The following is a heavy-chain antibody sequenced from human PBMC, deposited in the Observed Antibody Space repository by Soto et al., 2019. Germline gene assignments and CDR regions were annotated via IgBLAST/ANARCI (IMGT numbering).Heavy chain of an antibody. D-gene: IGHD3-16*01. CDR1: GGSFSDYY. CDR2: INHSGST. J-gene: IGHJ6*03. V-gene: IGHV4-34*01. CDR3: ARGGGFYYMDV. Sequence: KTSETLSLTCAVYGGSFSDYYWSWIRQPPGKGLEWIGEINHSGSTNYNPSLKSRVTISVDTSKNQVSLKLSSVTAADTAVFYCARGGGFYYMDVWGKGTTVTVSS.